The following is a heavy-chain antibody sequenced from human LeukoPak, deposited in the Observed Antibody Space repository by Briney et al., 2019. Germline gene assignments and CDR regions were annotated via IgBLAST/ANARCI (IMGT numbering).Heavy chain of an antibody. Sequence: GASVKVSFKASGYTFTGYYMHWVRQAPRQGLEWMGWINPNSSGTNYAQKFQGRVTMTRDTSISTAYMELSRLRSDDTAVYYCAREVSNPADYWGQGTLVTVSS. CDR1: GYTFTGYY. J-gene: IGHJ4*02. CDR2: INPNSSGT. D-gene: IGHD2-8*01. CDR3: AREVSNPADY. V-gene: IGHV1-2*02.